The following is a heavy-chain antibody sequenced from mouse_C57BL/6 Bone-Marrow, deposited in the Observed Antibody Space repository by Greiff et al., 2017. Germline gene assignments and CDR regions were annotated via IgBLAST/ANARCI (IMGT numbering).Heavy chain of an antibody. CDR3: ARWYYGHWYFDV. J-gene: IGHJ1*03. Sequence: QVQLQQPGAELVKPGASVKLSCKASGYTFTSYWMQWVKQRPGQGLEWIGEIDPSDSYTNYNQKFKGKATLTVDTSSSTAYMQLSSLTSEDSAVYYCARWYYGHWYFDVWGTGTTVTVSS. D-gene: IGHD1-1*01. CDR2: IDPSDSYT. CDR1: GYTFTSYW. V-gene: IGHV1-50*01.